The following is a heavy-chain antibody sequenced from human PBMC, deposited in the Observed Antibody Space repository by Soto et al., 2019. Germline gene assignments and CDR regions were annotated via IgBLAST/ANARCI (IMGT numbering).Heavy chain of an antibody. D-gene: IGHD3-3*01. V-gene: IGHV4-34*01. CDR3: ARGHYDFWSVPNYYYYMDV. Sequence: SETLSLTCAVYGGSFSGYYWSWIRQSPGKGLEWIGEINHSGSTNYNPSLKSRVTISVDTSKNQFSLKLSSVTAADTAVYYCARGHYDFWSVPNYYYYMDVWGKGTTVTVSS. CDR1: GGSFSGYY. J-gene: IGHJ6*03. CDR2: INHSGST.